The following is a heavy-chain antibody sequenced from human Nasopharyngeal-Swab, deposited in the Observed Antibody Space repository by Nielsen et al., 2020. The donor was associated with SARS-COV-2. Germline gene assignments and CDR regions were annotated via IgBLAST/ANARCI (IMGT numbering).Heavy chain of an antibody. D-gene: IGHD6-19*01. Sequence: GESLKISCAASGLTFSSYAMSWVRQAPGKGLEWVSAISGSGGSTYYADSVKGRFTISRDNSKNTLYLQMNSLRAEDTAVYYCAKDPRYSSGWGNYYYYYMDVWGKGTTVTVSS. V-gene: IGHV3-23*01. CDR3: AKDPRYSSGWGNYYYYYMDV. J-gene: IGHJ6*03. CDR2: ISGSGGST. CDR1: GLTFSSYA.